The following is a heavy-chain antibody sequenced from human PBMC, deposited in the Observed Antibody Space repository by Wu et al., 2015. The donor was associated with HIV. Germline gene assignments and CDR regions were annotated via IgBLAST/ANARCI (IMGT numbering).Heavy chain of an antibody. D-gene: IGHD6-19*01. CDR1: GGTFSSYA. Sequence: QVQLVQSGAEVKKPGSSVKVSCKASGGTFSSYAISWVRQAPGQGLEWMGGIIPIFGTANYAQKFQGRVTIITDESTSTAYMELSSLRSEDTAVYYCASEEAVAGTADLLNWFDPWGQGTLVTVSS. CDR2: IIPIFGTA. CDR3: ASEEAVAGTADLLNWFDP. V-gene: IGHV1-69*05. J-gene: IGHJ5*02.